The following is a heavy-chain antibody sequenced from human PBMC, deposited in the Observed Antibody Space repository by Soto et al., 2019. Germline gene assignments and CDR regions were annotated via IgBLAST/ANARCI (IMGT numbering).Heavy chain of an antibody. CDR2: INSGSSYM. CDR1: GFTFSSYS. D-gene: IGHD2-15*01. CDR3: ARDQCMGGSCYSGWFDP. J-gene: IGHJ5*02. V-gene: IGHV3-21*01. Sequence: EVQLVESGGGLVKPGGSLRLSCAASGFTFSSYSMNWVRQAPGKGLEWVSSINSGSSYMYYADSVKGRFTISRDNAKNSLYLQMNSLRAEDTAVYYCARDQCMGGSCYSGWFDPWGQGTLVTVSS.